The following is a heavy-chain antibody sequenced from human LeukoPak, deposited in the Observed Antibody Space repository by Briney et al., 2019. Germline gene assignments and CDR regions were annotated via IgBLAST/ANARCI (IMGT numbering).Heavy chain of an antibody. V-gene: IGHV3-21*01. J-gene: IGHJ4*02. CDR3: ARAAHTIFGEPNEFDY. CDR2: ISSSSSYI. CDR1: GFTFSSYS. D-gene: IGHD3-3*01. Sequence: PGGSLRLSCAASGFTFSSYSMNWVRQAPGKGLEWVSSISSSSSYIYYADSVKGRSTISRDNAKNSLYLQMNSLRAEDTAVYYCARAAHTIFGEPNEFDYWGQGTLVTVSS.